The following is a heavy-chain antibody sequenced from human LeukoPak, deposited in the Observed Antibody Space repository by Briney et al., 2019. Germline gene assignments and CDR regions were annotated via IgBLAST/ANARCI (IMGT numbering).Heavy chain of an antibody. CDR2: IYHSGST. V-gene: IGHV4-38-2*02. Sequence: SETLSLTCTVSGYSISSGYYWGWIRQPPGKGLEWIGSIYHSGSTYYNPSLKSRVTISIDTSKNQFSLKLRSVTAADTAVYYCARVTGYMIEDYFDYWGQGTLVTVSS. J-gene: IGHJ4*02. CDR3: ARVTGYMIEDYFDY. CDR1: GYSISSGYY. D-gene: IGHD3-22*01.